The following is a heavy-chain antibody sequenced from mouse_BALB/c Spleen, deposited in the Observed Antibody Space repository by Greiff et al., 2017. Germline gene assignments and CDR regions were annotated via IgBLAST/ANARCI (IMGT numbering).Heavy chain of an antibody. Sequence: VKLMESGAELVRPGSSVKISCKASGYAFSSYWMNWVKQRPGQGLEWIGQIYPGDGDTNYNGKFKGKATLTADKSSSTAYMQLSSLTSEDSAVYFCARRESTMITTGGFAYWGQGTLVTVSA. CDR1: GYAFSSYW. CDR2: IYPGDGDT. D-gene: IGHD2-4*01. J-gene: IGHJ3*01. CDR3: ARRESTMITTGGFAY. V-gene: IGHV1-80*01.